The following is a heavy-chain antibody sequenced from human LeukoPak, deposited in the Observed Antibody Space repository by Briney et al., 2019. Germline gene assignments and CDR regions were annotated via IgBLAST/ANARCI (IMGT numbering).Heavy chain of an antibody. CDR2: IYYSGST. V-gene: IGHV4-59*08. J-gene: IGHJ4*02. CDR1: GGSINDYY. D-gene: IGHD3-10*01. CDR3: ARHNARLRGWIGEVDF. Sequence: SETLSLTCSVSGGSINDYYWSWFRQPPGKGLEWIAYIYYSGSTNYNPSFKSRVTISVDTSRSQFSLMLSSVIAADTAVYYCARHNARLRGWIGEVDFWGQGALVTVSS.